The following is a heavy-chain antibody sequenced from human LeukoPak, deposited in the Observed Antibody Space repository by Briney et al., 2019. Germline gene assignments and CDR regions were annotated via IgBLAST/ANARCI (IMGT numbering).Heavy chain of an antibody. CDR3: GRAEGGTTVWFDP. CDR2: IFYSGST. D-gene: IGHD1-7*01. J-gene: IGHJ5*02. CDR1: SGSISTSNYY. Sequence: SETLSLTCTVSSGSISTSNYYWGWVRQPPGKALEWLGNIFYSGSTYYSPSLKSRVTISLDTSRNQFSLKRNSVTAADTAVYYCGRAEGGTTVWFDPWGQGTLVTVSS. V-gene: IGHV4-39*07.